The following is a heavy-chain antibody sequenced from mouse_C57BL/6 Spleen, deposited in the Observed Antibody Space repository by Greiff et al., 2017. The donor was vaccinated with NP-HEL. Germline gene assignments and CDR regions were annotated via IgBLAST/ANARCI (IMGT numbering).Heavy chain of an antibody. D-gene: IGHD1-1*01. CDR1: GYTFTGYW. CDR3: ARPLSGYGSSYGNWYFDV. CDR2: ILPGSGST. V-gene: IGHV1-9*01. J-gene: IGHJ1*03. Sequence: VQLQQSGAELMKPGASVKLSCKATGYTFTGYWIEWVKQRPGHGLEWIGEILPGSGSTNYNEKFKGKATFTAATSSNTAYMQLSSLTTEDSAIYYCARPLSGYGSSYGNWYFDVWGTGTTVTVSS.